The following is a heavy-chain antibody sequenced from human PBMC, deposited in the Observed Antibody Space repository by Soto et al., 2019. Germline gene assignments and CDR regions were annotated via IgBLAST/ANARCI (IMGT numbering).Heavy chain of an antibody. V-gene: IGHV3-43D*03. Sequence: GGSLRLSCAASGFTFDDYAMHWVRQAPGKGLEWVSLISWDGGSTYYADSVKGRFTISRDNSKNTLYLQMNSLRAEDTAVYYCAREARGDGYKNYYYYGMDVWGQGTTVTVSS. CDR1: GFTFDDYA. CDR2: ISWDGGST. D-gene: IGHD5-12*01. J-gene: IGHJ6*02. CDR3: AREARGDGYKNYYYYGMDV.